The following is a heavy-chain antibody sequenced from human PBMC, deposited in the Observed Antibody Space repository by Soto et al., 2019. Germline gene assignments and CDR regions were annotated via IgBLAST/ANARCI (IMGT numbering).Heavy chain of an antibody. J-gene: IGHJ4*02. CDR2: INAGNGNT. CDR1: GYTFTSYA. CDR3: ARDVSIAAALYDY. Sequence: ASVKVSCKASGYTFTSYAMHWVRQAPGQRLEWMGWINAGNGNTKYSQKFQGRVTITRDTSASTAYMELSGLRSEDTAVYYCARDVSIAAALYDYWGQGTLVPVSS. V-gene: IGHV1-3*01. D-gene: IGHD6-13*01.